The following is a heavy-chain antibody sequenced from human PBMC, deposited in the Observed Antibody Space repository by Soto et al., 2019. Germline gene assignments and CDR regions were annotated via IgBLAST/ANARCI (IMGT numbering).Heavy chain of an antibody. CDR3: ARVEAPEYYDGSDSGELDD. CDR2: ITVYNGHT. J-gene: IGHJ4*02. V-gene: IGHV1-18*01. Sequence: QVYLVQSGGEVIRPGASVQVSCRASGYTFSNYGISWVRQAPGHGLEWMGWITVYNGHTNYAQKFQGRLNMTTDTATSTAYMELRSLRSDDAAVYYCARVEAPEYYDGSDSGELDDWGQGTLVTVSS. D-gene: IGHD3-22*01. CDR1: GYTFSNYG.